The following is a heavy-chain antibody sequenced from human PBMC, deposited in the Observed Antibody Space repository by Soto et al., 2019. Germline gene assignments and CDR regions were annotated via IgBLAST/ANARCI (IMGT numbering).Heavy chain of an antibody. J-gene: IGHJ4*02. D-gene: IGHD3-22*01. Sequence: GSLRLSCAASGFTFSSYAMHWVRQAPGKGLEWVAVISYDGSNKYYADSVKGRFTISRDNSKNTLYLQMNSLRAEDTAVYYCARDPHNYYDSSGYYYYFDYWGQGTLVTVSS. V-gene: IGHV3-30*04. CDR2: ISYDGSNK. CDR1: GFTFSSYA. CDR3: ARDPHNYYDSSGYYYYFDY.